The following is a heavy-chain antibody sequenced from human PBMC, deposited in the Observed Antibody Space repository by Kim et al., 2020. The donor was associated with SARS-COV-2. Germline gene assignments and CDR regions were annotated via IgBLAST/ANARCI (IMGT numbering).Heavy chain of an antibody. Sequence: KYSQKFQGRVTITRDTSASTADMGLSSLRSEDTAVYYCARPLRITMIVADWGQGTLVTVSS. CDR3: ARPLRITMIVAD. D-gene: IGHD3-22*01. J-gene: IGHJ4*02. V-gene: IGHV1-3*01.